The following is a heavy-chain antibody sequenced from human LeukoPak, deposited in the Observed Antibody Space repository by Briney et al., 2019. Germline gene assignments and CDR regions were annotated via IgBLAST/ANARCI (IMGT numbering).Heavy chain of an antibody. CDR3: ARDLKGQQPGYFYYYGMDV. CDR1: GFTFDDYA. D-gene: IGHD6-13*01. J-gene: IGHJ6*02. Sequence: PGGSLRLSCAGSGFTFDDYAMHWARQAPGKGLEWVSLISGDGGSTYYADSVKGRFAISRDNSKNTLYLQMNSLRLEDTAIYYCARDLKGQQPGYFYYYGMDVWGQGTTVTVSS. V-gene: IGHV3-43*02. CDR2: ISGDGGST.